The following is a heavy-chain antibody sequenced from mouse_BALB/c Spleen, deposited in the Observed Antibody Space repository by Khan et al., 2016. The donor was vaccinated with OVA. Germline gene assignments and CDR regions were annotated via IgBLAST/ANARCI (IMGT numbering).Heavy chain of an antibody. D-gene: IGHD1-1*01. J-gene: IGHJ3*01. V-gene: IGHV2-9*02. CDR1: GFSLTSYG. CDR3: ARAFYYGAWFAY. Sequence: QVQLKQSGPGLVAPSQTLSITCTVSGFSLTSYGVHWVRQPPGKGLEWLGVIWAGGSTNHNSALMSRLSISKDNSKSQVFLKLNSLQTDDTAMYYCARAFYYGAWFAYWGQGTLVTVS. CDR2: IWAGGST.